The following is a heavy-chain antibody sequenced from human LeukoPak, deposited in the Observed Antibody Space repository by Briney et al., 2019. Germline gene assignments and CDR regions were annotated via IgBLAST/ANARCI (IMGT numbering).Heavy chain of an antibody. J-gene: IGHJ4*02. D-gene: IGHD3-10*01. CDR2: INPNSGGT. V-gene: IGHV1-2*02. CDR3: ARDSGERGSGSYLIAY. Sequence: GASVKVSCKASGYTFTSYDINWVRQATGQGLEWRGWINPNSGGTNYAQKFNGRDTMTRDTSISTAYMELSRLRSDDTDVYYCARDSGERGSGSYLIAYWGQGTLVTVSS. CDR1: GYTFTSYD.